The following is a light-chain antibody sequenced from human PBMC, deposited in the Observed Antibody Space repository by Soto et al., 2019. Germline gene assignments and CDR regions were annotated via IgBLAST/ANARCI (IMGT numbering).Light chain of an antibody. CDR1: QSVSTY. CDR3: QQRSNSPIT. CDR2: DAS. J-gene: IGKJ5*01. Sequence: EIVLTQSPGTLSLSPGDRATLSCKASQSVSTYVGWYQQKPGQAPRLLIYDASSRATGIPARFSGSGSGTDFTLTISSLEPEDFAVYYCQQRSNSPITFGQGTRLDIK. V-gene: IGKV3-11*01.